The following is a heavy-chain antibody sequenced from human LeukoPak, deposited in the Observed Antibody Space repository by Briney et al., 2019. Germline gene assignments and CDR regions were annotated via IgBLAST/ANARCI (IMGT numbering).Heavy chain of an antibody. CDR2: ISSSSRTI. V-gene: IGHV3-48*02. D-gene: IGHD2-2*01. Sequence: GGCLRLACAASGLIFSDYDMTWVRQARGRGLEWDSYISSSSRTIYYAACVKGRFTISRDNAKNSLYLQMNSLRDEDTAMYYCASKYCSSTSCLDYWGQGTLVTVSS. CDR1: GLIFSDYD. J-gene: IGHJ4*02. CDR3: ASKYCSSTSCLDY.